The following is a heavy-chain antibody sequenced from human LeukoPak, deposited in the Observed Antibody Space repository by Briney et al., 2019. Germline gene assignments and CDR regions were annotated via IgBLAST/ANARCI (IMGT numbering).Heavy chain of an antibody. J-gene: IGHJ6*02. V-gene: IGHV1-69*13. Sequence: GASVKVSCKASGGTFSSYAISWVRQAPGQGLEWMGGIIPIFGTANYAQKFQGRVTITADESTSTAYMELSSLRSEDTAVYYCARAAMKRGSTYYFGMDVWGQGTTVTVSS. CDR1: GGTFSSYA. D-gene: IGHD2-2*01. CDR2: IIPIFGTA. CDR3: ARAAMKRGSTYYFGMDV.